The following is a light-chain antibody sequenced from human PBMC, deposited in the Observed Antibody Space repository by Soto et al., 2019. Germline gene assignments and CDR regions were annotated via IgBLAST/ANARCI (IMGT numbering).Light chain of an antibody. CDR2: AAA. V-gene: IGKV1-39*01. Sequence: DIQMTQSPSSLSASVGDRVTMTCRASHNINNYLNWYQQKPGKAPKLLIFAAANLETGIPSRFSGSGSGTDFTLSVSNLHPEDFATYYCQQTYMTPPWTFGQGTKVEI. CDR3: QQTYMTPPWT. J-gene: IGKJ1*01. CDR1: HNINNY.